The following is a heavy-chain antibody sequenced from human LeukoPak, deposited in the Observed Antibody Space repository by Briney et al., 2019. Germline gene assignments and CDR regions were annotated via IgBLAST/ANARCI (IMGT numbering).Heavy chain of an antibody. J-gene: IGHJ4*02. CDR3: AKRTVIDPKSIAGTKWTLDY. D-gene: IGHD1-7*01. CDR2: ISAYNGNT. CDR1: GYTFTSYG. V-gene: IGHV1-18*01. Sequence: ASVKVSCKASGYTFTSYGISWVRQAPGQGLEWMGWISAYNGNTNYAQKLQGRVTMTTDTSTSTAYMELRSLRSDDTAVYYCAKRTVIDPKSIAGTKWTLDYWGQGTLVTVSS.